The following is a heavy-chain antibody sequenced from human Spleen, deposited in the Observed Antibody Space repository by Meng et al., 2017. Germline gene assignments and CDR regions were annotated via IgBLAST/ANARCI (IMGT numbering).Heavy chain of an antibody. CDR1: GFTFSSYE. CDR3: ARDRYCVGGGCYDFDS. J-gene: IGHJ4*02. V-gene: IGHV3-48*03. Sequence: GESLKISCAASGFTFSSYEMNWVRQAPGKGLEWVSYISSSGSTIYYADSVKGRFTISRDNAKNSLYLQMNSLRAEDTAVYYCARDRYCVGGGCYDFDSWGQGTLVTVSS. D-gene: IGHD2-15*01. CDR2: ISSSGSTI.